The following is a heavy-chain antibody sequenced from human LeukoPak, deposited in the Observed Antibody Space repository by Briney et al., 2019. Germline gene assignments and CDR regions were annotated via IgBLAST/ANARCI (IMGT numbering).Heavy chain of an antibody. V-gene: IGHV3-30-3*01. D-gene: IGHD4-11*01. J-gene: IGHJ4*02. CDR3: AREGTVTTHLDITGYFDY. Sequence: GGSLRLSCAASGFTFSTYAMHWVRQAPGKGLEWVAVISFDGSNKYYADSVKGRFTISRDNSKNTLYLQMNSLRAEATAVYYCAREGTVTTHLDITGYFDYWGQGTLVTASS. CDR2: ISFDGSNK. CDR1: GFTFSTYA.